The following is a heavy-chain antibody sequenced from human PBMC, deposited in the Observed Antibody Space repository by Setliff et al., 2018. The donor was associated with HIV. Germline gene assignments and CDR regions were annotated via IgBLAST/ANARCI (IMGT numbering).Heavy chain of an antibody. CDR2: TNAGSGNT. CDR1: GFTLTSYV. J-gene: IGHJ4*02. Sequence: ASVKVSCKTSGFTLTSYVIHWVRQAPGQRLEWMGWTNAGSGNTKYSQRFQGRVTLTWDTSANTAYMELSSLRSEDTAVYYCARGSCSGCYLSDYWGLGTLVTVSS. V-gene: IGHV1-3*01. CDR3: ARGSCSGCYLSDY. D-gene: IGHD6-19*01.